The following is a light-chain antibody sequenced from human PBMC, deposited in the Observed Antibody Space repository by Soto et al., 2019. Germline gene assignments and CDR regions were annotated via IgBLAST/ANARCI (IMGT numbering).Light chain of an antibody. J-gene: IGKJ1*01. CDR2: SAS. CDR3: QQYNNWPQT. V-gene: IGKV3D-15*01. CDR1: QSVSSN. Sequence: EIVMTQSPATLSVSPGERATLSCRASQSVSSNLAWYQQKPGQAPRLLIYSASIRATGIPARFSGSGSGTEFTLTISSLQSEDFAFYYCQQYNNWPQTCGQGTKVEI.